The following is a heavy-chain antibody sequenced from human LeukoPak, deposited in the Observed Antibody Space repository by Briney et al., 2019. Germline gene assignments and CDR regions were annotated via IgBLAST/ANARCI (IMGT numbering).Heavy chain of an antibody. CDR3: AAAPNFYYFDY. CDR2: IKEDGSEK. J-gene: IGHJ4*02. V-gene: IGHV3-7*01. Sequence: GGSLRLSCGASGFNFNSYWMSWVRQAPGKGLEWLANIKEDGSEKYYVDSVKGRFTISRDNSKNLVYLEMNNVGAEDTAVYSCAAAPNFYYFDYWGRGTLVTVSS. CDR1: GFNFNSYW. D-gene: IGHD2/OR15-2a*01.